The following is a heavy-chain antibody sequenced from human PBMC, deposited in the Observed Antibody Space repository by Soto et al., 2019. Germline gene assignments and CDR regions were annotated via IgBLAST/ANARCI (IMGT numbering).Heavy chain of an antibody. CDR2: IHHSGST. V-gene: IGHV4-34*01. CDR3: ARGRAFDI. J-gene: IGHJ3*02. Sequence: QVQLQQWGAGLLKPSETLSLTCAVYGGSFSGYYWSWIRQPPGKGLEWIGEIHHSGSTNYNPSLNSRVTISVDTSKNQFSLKLSSVTAADTAVYYCARGRAFDIWGQGTMVTVSS. CDR1: GGSFSGYY.